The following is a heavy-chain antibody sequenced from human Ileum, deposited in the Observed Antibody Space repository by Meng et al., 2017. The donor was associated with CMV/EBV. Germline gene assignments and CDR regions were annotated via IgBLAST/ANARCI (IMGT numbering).Heavy chain of an antibody. Sequence: GCGFSFSSDARGWVRRAAGKGLEWVSGFSRTAENSYYADSVRGRFTITRDIYKSTLYLQMDSLRAEDTALYYCAKGSTDGFNGLFDSWGQGVLVTVSS. V-gene: IGHV3-23*01. CDR3: AKGSTDGFNGLFDS. D-gene: IGHD5-24*01. CDR2: FSRTAENS. J-gene: IGHJ4*02. CDR1: GFSFSSDA.